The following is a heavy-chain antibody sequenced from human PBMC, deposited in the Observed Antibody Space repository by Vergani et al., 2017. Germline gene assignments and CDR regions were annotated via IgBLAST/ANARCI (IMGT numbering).Heavy chain of an antibody. CDR1: GGTFSSYT. CDR2: IIPILGIA. Sequence: QVQLVQSGAEVKKPGSSVKVSCKASGGTFSSYTISWVRQAPGQGLEWMGRIIPILGIANYAQKFQGRVTITADNSTSTAYMELSSLRSEDTAVYYCARVSPVSGAFDIWDQGTMVTVSS. J-gene: IGHJ3*02. V-gene: IGHV1-69*02. CDR3: ARVSPVSGAFDI.